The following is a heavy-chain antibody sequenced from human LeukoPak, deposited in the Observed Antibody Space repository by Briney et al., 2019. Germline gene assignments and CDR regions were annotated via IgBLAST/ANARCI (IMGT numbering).Heavy chain of an antibody. CDR1: GVPISDYY. CDR2: MYYSGDS. D-gene: IGHD1-14*01. J-gene: IGHJ5*02. Sequence: SETLSLTCNISGVPISDYYWSWIRLAPRRGLEWIGYMYYSGDSNSNPSLEGRVTMSADSSTNQVSLRLTSVTAADTAIYYCARELPSTGNWFDPWGQGILVTVSS. CDR3: ARELPSTGNWFDP. V-gene: IGHV4-59*01.